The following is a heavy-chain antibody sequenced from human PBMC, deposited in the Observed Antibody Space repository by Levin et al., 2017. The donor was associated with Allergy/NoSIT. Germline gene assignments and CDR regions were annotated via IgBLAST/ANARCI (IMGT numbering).Heavy chain of an antibody. CDR2: IYSGGST. CDR3: ARVDTIFGVVIINGMDV. J-gene: IGHJ6*02. Sequence: ASVKVSCAASGFTVSSNYMSWVRQAPGKGLEWVSVIYSGGSTYYADSVKGRFTISRDNSKNTLYLQMNSLRAEDTAVYYCARVDTIFGVVIINGMDVWGQGTTVTVSS. D-gene: IGHD3-3*01. V-gene: IGHV3-66*01. CDR1: GFTVSSNY.